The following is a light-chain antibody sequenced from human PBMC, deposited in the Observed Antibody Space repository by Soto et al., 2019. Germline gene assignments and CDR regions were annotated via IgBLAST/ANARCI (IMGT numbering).Light chain of an antibody. CDR3: QQGGSFPIT. Sequence: DIQMTQSPSSVSASVGDRVTVTCGASQDIGIWLAWYQQKPGKAPDLLIYGASSLQSGVPSRFYGSGSGTDFTLTISSLQPEDFATYYCQQGGSFPITFGQGTRLEIK. CDR2: GAS. CDR1: QDIGIW. V-gene: IGKV1-12*01. J-gene: IGKJ5*01.